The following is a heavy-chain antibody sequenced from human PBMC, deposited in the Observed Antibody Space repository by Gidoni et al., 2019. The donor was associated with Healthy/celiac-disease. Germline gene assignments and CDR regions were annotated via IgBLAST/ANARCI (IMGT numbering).Heavy chain of an antibody. CDR3: AKDISSSGSSCCPY. CDR2: SSGSGGST. CDR1: GFTFSSYA. J-gene: IGHJ4*02. Sequence: EVQLLESGGGLVQPGGSLRLSCAASGFTFSSYAMSWVRQAPGKGLEWGAASSGSGGSTYYADSVKGRYTISRDNSKNTLYLQRNSLRAEDTAVYYCAKDISSSGSSCCPYWGQGTLVTVAA. D-gene: IGHD2-2*01. V-gene: IGHV3-23*01.